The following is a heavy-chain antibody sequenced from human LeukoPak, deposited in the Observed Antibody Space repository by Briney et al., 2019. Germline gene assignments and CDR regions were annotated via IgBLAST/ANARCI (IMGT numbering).Heavy chain of an antibody. CDR2: IYYSGST. CDR3: ARDRFGNWFDP. J-gene: IGHJ5*02. D-gene: IGHD3-10*01. Sequence: PSETLSLTCTVSGGSISSGDYYWSWIRQPPGKGLEWIGYIYYSGSTYYNPSLKSRVTISLDTSKNQFSLKLSSVTAADTAVYYCARDRFGNWFDPWGQGTLVTVSS. V-gene: IGHV4-30-4*01. CDR1: GGSISSGDYY.